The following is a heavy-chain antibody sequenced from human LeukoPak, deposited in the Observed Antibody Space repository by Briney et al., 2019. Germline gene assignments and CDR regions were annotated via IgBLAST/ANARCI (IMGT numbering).Heavy chain of an antibody. CDR2: INPSGGST. CDR1: GYTFTSYY. V-gene: IGHV1-46*01. J-gene: IGHJ6*02. CDR3: AREGVPTSYYYGMDV. D-gene: IGHD3-10*01. Sequence: ASVKVSCKASGYTFTSYYMHWVRQAPGQGLEWMGIINPSGGSTSYAQKFQGRGTMTRDTSTSTVYMELSSLRSEDTAVYYCAREGVPTSYYYGMDVWGQGTTVTVSS.